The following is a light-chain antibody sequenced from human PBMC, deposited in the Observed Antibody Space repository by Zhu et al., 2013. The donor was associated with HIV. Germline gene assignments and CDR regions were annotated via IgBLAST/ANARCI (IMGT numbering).Light chain of an antibody. J-gene: IGKJ5*01. CDR1: QSVYSD. CDR2: GLDV. CDR3: QQYNNWPRIT. Sequence: EVVMTQSPATLSVSPGERVTFSCRASQSVYSDLAWYQQKPGQAPRLLIYGLDVHQGPLGIPARFSGSGSGTEFTLTISSLQSEDFAVYYCQQYNNWPRITFGQGTRLXIK. V-gene: IGKV3-15*01.